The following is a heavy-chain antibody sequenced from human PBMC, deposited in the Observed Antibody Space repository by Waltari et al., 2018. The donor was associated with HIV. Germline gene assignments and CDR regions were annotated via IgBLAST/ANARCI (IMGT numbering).Heavy chain of an antibody. CDR3: ARDQALEFPIGQLAINWFDP. Sequence: QVQLVQSGAEVKKPGASVKVSCKASGYTFTSYYMHWVRQAPGQGLEWMGIMNPSGGSTSYAQKFQGRVTITRDTSTSTVYMELSSLRSEDTAVYYCARDQALEFPIGQLAINWFDPWGQGTLVTVSS. D-gene: IGHD6-6*01. J-gene: IGHJ5*02. CDR1: GYTFTSYY. V-gene: IGHV1-46*01. CDR2: MNPSGGST.